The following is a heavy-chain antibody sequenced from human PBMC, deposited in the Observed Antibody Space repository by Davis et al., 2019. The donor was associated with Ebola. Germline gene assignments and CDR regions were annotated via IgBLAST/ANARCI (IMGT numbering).Heavy chain of an antibody. Sequence: AASVPVSCQASGYTLTRYGFSWLRQAPGQGPEWMGWISAYNGNTNYAQKFQGRVTITADESTSTAYMELSRLRSEDTAVYYCERGLRIAVAGTGYYYGMDVWGKGTTVTVSS. J-gene: IGHJ6*04. CDR3: ERGLRIAVAGTGYYYGMDV. V-gene: IGHV1-18*01. CDR1: GYTLTRYG. D-gene: IGHD6-19*01. CDR2: ISAYNGNT.